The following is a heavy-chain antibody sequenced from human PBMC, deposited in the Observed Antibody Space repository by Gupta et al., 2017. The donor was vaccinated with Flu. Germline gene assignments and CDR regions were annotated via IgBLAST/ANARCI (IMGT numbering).Heavy chain of an antibody. CDR3: ARDSREAGPDNYDAFDL. D-gene: IGHD2-2*01. V-gene: IGHV4-39*02. CDR2: TYYGRSN. J-gene: IGHJ3*01. Sequence: PPRRVLEWDTITYYGRSNDYNPSLKSRFTISIDTSKNQVSLKLSNVTAADTSVYYCARDSREAGPDNYDAFDLWGQGTMVTVFS.